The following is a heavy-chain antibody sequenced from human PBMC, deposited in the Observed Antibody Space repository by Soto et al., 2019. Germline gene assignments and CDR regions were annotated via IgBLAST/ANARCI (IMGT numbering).Heavy chain of an antibody. CDR1: GFTFSSYA. D-gene: IGHD2-15*01. Sequence: QVQLVESGGGVVQPGRSLRLSCAASGFTFSSYAMHWVRQAPGKGLEWVAVISYDGSNKYYADSVKGRFTISRDNSKNTLYLQMNSLRAEDTAVYYCARDLGGLVGYFDYWGQGTLVAVSS. V-gene: IGHV3-30-3*01. J-gene: IGHJ4*02. CDR3: ARDLGGLVGYFDY. CDR2: ISYDGSNK.